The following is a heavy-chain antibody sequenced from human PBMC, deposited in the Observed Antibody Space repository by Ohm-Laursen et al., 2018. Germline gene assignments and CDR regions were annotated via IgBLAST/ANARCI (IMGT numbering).Heavy chain of an antibody. CDR3: ARALLPRNWFDP. CDR1: GGSISSYY. Sequence: SETLSLTWTVSGGSISSYYWSWIRQPPGKGLEWIGYIYYSGSTNYNPSLKSRVTISVDTSKNQFSLKLSSVTAADTAVYYCARALLPRNWFDPWGQGTLVTVSS. CDR2: IYYSGST. V-gene: IGHV4-59*08. J-gene: IGHJ5*02.